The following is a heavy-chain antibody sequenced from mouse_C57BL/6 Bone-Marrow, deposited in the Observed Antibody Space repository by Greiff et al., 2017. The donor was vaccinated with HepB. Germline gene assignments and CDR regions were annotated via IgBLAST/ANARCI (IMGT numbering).Heavy chain of an antibody. V-gene: IGHV1-54*01. CDR3: ARSVVGVMDY. CDR2: INPGSGGT. Sequence: QVQLQQSGAELVRPGTSVKVSCKASGYAFTNYLIEWVKQRPGQGLEWIGVINPGSGGTNYNEKFKGKATLTADKSSSTAYMQLSSLTSEDSAVYFCARSVVGVMDYWGQGTSVTVSS. J-gene: IGHJ4*01. CDR1: GYAFTNYL. D-gene: IGHD1-1*01.